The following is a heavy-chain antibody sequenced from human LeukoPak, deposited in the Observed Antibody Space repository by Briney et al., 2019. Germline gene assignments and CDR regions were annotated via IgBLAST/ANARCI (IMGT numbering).Heavy chain of an antibody. J-gene: IGHJ6*02. Sequence: ASVKVSCKASGGTFSSYAISWVRQAPGQGLEWMGGIIPIFGTANYAQKFQGRVTITADESTSTAYMELSSLRSEDTAVYYCARGEYDTVSYNYGMDVWGQGTTVTVSS. CDR1: GGTFSSYA. CDR2: IIPIFGTA. V-gene: IGHV1-69*13. CDR3: ARGEYDTVSYNYGMDV. D-gene: IGHD3-22*01.